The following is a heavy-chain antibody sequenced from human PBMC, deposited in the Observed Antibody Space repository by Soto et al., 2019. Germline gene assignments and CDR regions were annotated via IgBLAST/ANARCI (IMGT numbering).Heavy chain of an antibody. V-gene: IGHV3-7*01. CDR1: GFTFSSYW. J-gene: IGHJ2*01. CDR2: IKQDGSEK. Sequence: QPGGSLRLSCAASGFTFSSYWMSWVRQAPGKGLEWVANIKQDGSEKYYVDSVKGRFTISRDNAKNSLYLQMNSLRAEDTAVYYCARDHSGWGTHNWYFDLWGRGTLVTVSS. CDR3: ARDHSGWGTHNWYFDL. D-gene: IGHD6-19*01.